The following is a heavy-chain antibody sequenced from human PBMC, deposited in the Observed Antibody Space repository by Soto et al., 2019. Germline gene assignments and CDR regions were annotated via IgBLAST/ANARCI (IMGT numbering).Heavy chain of an antibody. CDR1: GFTFSSYA. J-gene: IGHJ6*02. D-gene: IGHD2-2*02. CDR3: ALTLGYCSSTSCYTGGYYYYYGMDV. CDR2: ISYDGSNK. V-gene: IGHV3-30-3*01. Sequence: QVQLVESGGGVVQPGRSLRLSCAASGFTFSSYAMHWVRQAPGKGLEWVAVISYDGSNKYYADSVKGRFTISRDNSKNTLYLQMNSLRAEDTAVYYCALTLGYCSSTSCYTGGYYYYYGMDVWGQGTTVTVSS.